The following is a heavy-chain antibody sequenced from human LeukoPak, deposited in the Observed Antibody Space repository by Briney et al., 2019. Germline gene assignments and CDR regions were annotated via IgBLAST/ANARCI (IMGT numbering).Heavy chain of an antibody. CDR3: ARLYYDSSGYYPNFSYYFDY. V-gene: IGHV4-34*01. CDR1: GGSFSGYY. CDR2: INHSGST. D-gene: IGHD3-22*01. J-gene: IGHJ4*02. Sequence: SETLSLTCAVYGGSFSGYYWSWIRQPPGKGLVWSGEINHSGSTNYNPSLKSRVTISVDTSKNQFSLKLSSVTAADTAVYYCARLYYDSSGYYPNFSYYFDYWGQGTLVTVSS.